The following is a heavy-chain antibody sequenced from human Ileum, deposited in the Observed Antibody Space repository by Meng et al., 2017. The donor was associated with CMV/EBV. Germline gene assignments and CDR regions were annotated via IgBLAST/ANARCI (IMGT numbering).Heavy chain of an antibody. CDR1: GFTFSSHW. J-gene: IGHJ3*01. CDR2: IDNDGSST. CDR3: AKDGGYDFAFDV. Sequence: ETLSLSCAASGFTFSSHWMHWVRQAPGKGLVWVSRIDNDGSSTSYADSVKGRFTVSRDNAKNTLFLQMNSLRVEDTAVYYCAKDGGYDFAFDVWGQGTMVTVSS. V-gene: IGHV3-74*01. D-gene: IGHD5-12*01.